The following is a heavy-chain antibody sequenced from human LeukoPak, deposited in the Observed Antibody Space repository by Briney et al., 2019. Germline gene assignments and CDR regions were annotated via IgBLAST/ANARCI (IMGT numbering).Heavy chain of an antibody. Sequence: ASVKVSCKASGYTFTGYYMHWVRQAPGQGLEWMGWINPNSGGTNYAQKFQGRVTMTRDTSISTAYMEMSSLTSDDTAVYYCARSARHCNNGVCFTDYYIDLWGKGTTVIVSS. J-gene: IGHJ6*03. D-gene: IGHD2-8*01. CDR3: ARSARHCNNGVCFTDYYIDL. CDR1: GYTFTGYY. CDR2: INPNSGGT. V-gene: IGHV1-2*02.